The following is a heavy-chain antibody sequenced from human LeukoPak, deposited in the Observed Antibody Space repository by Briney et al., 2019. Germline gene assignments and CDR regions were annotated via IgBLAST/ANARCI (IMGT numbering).Heavy chain of an antibody. CDR1: GFTFSSHG. V-gene: IGHV3-21*01. CDR3: ASLYYHDSA. CDR2: ISYNSNYI. Sequence: GGSLRLSCAGSGFTFSSHGMNWVRQAPGKGLEWVSFISYNSNYIFYADSVKGRFTISRDNAKNSLYLQMNSLRAEDTAVYYCASLYYHDSAWGQGTLVTVSS. D-gene: IGHD3-22*01. J-gene: IGHJ5*02.